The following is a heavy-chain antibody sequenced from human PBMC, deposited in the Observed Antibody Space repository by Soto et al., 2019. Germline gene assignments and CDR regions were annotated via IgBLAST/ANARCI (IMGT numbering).Heavy chain of an antibody. D-gene: IGHD2-2*01. CDR3: AKGFCSSTRCLTYSYMDV. V-gene: IGHV3-9*01. Sequence: EVQLVESGGGLVQPGRSLRLSCAASGFSFDEYAMHWVRQAPGKGLEWVSGISWNSGTMGYGDSVKGRFTISRDNAKNSLYLQMNSLRAEATALYYWAKGFCSSTRCLTYSYMDVWGKGTTVTVSS. CDR2: ISWNSGTM. J-gene: IGHJ6*03. CDR1: GFSFDEYA.